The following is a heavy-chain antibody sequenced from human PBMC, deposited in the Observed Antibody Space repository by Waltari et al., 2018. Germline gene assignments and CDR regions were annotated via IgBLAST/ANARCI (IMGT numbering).Heavy chain of an antibody. J-gene: IGHJ5*02. CDR1: GGTFSSYA. CDR3: ARDWYYYDSSGYYSDWFDP. Sequence: QVQLVQSGAEVKKPGSSVKVSCKASGGTFSSYAISWVRQAPGHGLEWMGGIIPIFGTANYAQKFQGRVTITADKSTSTAYMELSSLRSEDTAVYYCARDWYYYDSSGYYSDWFDPWGQGTLVTVSS. D-gene: IGHD3-22*01. V-gene: IGHV1-69*14. CDR2: IIPIFGTA.